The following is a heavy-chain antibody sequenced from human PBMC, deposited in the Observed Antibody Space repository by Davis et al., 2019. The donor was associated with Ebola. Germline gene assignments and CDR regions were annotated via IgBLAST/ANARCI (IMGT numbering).Heavy chain of an antibody. J-gene: IGHJ5*02. CDR1: GFTFSSYS. V-gene: IGHV3-21*01. CDR3: ASSVYGWFDP. D-gene: IGHD5/OR15-5a*01. Sequence: GESLKISCAASGFTFSSYSMNWVRQAPGKGLEWVSSISSSSSYIYYADSVKGRFTISRGNAKNSLYLQMNSLRAEDTAVYYCASSVYGWFDPWGQGTLVTVSS. CDR2: ISSSSSYI.